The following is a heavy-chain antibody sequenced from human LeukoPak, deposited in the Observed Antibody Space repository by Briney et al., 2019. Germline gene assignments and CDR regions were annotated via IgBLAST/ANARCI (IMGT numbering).Heavy chain of an antibody. V-gene: IGHV4-31*03. CDR1: GGSISSGDYY. J-gene: IGHJ5*02. Sequence: PSQTLSLTCTVSGGSISSGDYYWSWIRQHPEKGLEWIGYTFYSGSTYYNPSLKSRVTISVDTSKNQFSLKLSSVTAADTAVYYCARAIRGRMIVVPVDTRFDPWGQGTLVTVSS. CDR3: ARAIRGRMIVVPVDTRFDP. CDR2: TFYSGST. D-gene: IGHD3-22*01.